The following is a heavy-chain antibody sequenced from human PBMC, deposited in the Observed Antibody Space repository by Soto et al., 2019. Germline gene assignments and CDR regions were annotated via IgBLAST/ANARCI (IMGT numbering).Heavy chain of an antibody. D-gene: IGHD2-2*03. J-gene: IGHJ4*02. CDR1: GDSITNGGYY. CDR2: IYSNGYT. CDR3: AREGNLGRWIQPLDS. V-gene: IGHV4-31*03. Sequence: PSETLSLTCTVSGDSITNGGYYWSWIRQFPGKGLEWIGYIYSNGYTYYNPSLESRVTISLDTSKNQFSLKLTSVTAADTAVYYCAREGNLGRWIQPLDSWGQGTLVTVSS.